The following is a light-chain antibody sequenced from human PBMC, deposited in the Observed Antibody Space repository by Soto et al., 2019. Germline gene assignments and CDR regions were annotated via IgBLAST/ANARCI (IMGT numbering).Light chain of an antibody. V-gene: IGKV3-11*01. CDR2: DAS. CDR1: QSVSSY. Sequence: EIVLTQSPATLSLSPGERATLSCRASQSVSSYLAWYQQKPGQAPRLLIYDASNRATGIPARFSGSGSGTDFTLTIRSLEPEDFAVYYCQQRSNWRCTFGGGTKVEIK. CDR3: QQRSNWRCT. J-gene: IGKJ4*01.